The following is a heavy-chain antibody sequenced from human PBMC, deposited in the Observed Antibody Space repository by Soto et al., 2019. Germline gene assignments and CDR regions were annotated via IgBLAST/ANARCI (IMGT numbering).Heavy chain of an antibody. CDR2: IYSGDNT. V-gene: IGHV3-66*04. CDR3: VRPYVGYYTMAKTSAC. Sequence: EEQLVDSGGGLVQPGGSLRLSCAASGFTVSGNYMGWVRQAPGKGLKWVAIIYSGDNTHYVDSVRDRFTISRDNSKNTLYLQMNILRDEDTAVYYCVRPYVGYYTMAKTSACWGQGALVTVSS. D-gene: IGHD2-2*02. CDR1: GFTVSGNY. J-gene: IGHJ4*02.